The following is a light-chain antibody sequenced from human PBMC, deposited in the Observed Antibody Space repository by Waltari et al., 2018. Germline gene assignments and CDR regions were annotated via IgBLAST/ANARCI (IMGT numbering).Light chain of an antibody. Sequence: QSALTQPPSASGSSGQSVTISCTGTSSDVGGYHYVSWYQQHPGKAPKLMIYEVSKRPSGVPDRFSGSKSGNTASLTVSGLQAEDEADYYCSSYAGSNNLGVFGGGTKLTVL. CDR3: SSYAGSNNLGV. CDR2: EVS. V-gene: IGLV2-8*01. J-gene: IGLJ2*01. CDR1: SSDVGGYHY.